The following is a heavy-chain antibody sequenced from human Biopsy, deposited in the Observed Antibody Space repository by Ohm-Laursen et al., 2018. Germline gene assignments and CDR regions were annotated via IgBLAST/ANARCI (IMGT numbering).Heavy chain of an antibody. CDR1: GDSVSSGSFY. CDR3: ARGMRSSGWPYFDS. CDR2: IYDRGSTA. V-gene: IGHV4-61*01. Sequence: TLSLTCTVSGDSVSSGSFYWTWIRQPPGQGLEYIGYIYDRGSTANYNPSLESRVTMSVDMPKNQFSLKLSSVTAADTAIHYCARGMRSSGWPYFDSWGQGTLVTVSS. J-gene: IGHJ4*02. D-gene: IGHD6-19*01.